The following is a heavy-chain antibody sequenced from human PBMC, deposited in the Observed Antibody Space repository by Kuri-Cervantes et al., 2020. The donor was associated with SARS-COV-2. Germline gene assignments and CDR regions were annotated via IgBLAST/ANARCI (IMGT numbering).Heavy chain of an antibody. D-gene: IGHD2-2*01. CDR1: GYMFTNSW. J-gene: IGHJ3*02. V-gene: IGHV5-51*01. CDR2: IYPGDSDT. CDR3: ARQEGCSSTSCYGDAFDI. Sequence: GESLKISCKGFGYMFTNSWIGWVRQMPGKGLEWMGIIYPGDSDTRYSPSFLGQVTISAGKSISTAYLQWSSLKASDTAMYYCARQEGCSSTSCYGDAFDIWGQGTMVTVSS.